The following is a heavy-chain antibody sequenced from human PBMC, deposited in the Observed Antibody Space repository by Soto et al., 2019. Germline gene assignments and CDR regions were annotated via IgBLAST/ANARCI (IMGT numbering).Heavy chain of an antibody. CDR2: ISAYNGNT. CDR3: ARDRTIFGEVNWFDP. CDR1: GYTFTSYG. D-gene: IGHD3-3*01. J-gene: IGHJ5*01. Sequence: ASVKVSCKASGYTFTSYGISWVRQAPGQGLEWMGWISAYNGNTNYAQKLQGRVTMTTDTSTSTAYMELRSLRSDATAVYYLARDRTIFGEVNWFDPWGQGNLVTISS. V-gene: IGHV1-18*01.